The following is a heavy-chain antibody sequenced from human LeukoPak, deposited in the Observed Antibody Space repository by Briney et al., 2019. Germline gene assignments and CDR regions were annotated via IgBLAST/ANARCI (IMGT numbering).Heavy chain of an antibody. CDR1: GGSISNNNW. CDR3: ARGEERGSGTVHFDY. V-gene: IGHV4-4*02. D-gene: IGHD3-10*01. CDR2: IYHGGST. J-gene: IGHJ4*02. Sequence: SETPSLTCAVSGGSISNNNWWSWVRQPPGMGLEWIGEIYHGGSTNYNPSLKSRVTMSVDRSKNQFSLKLSSVTAADTAVYYCARGEERGSGTVHFDYWGQGTLVTVSS.